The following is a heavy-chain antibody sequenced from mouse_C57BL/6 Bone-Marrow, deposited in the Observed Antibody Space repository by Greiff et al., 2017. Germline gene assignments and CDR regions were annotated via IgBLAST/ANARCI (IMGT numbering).Heavy chain of an antibody. D-gene: IGHD2-5*01. CDR2: IDPSDSYT. V-gene: IGHV1-50*01. J-gene: IGHJ2*01. CDR1: GYTFTSYW. CDR3: APSYYSNYVGSFFDY. Sequence: VQLQQPGAELVKPGASVKLSCKASGYTFTSYWMQWVKQRPGQGLAWIGEIDPSDSYTNYNQKFKGKATLTVDTSSSTAYMQLSSLTSEDSAVYYCAPSYYSNYVGSFFDYWGQGTTLTVSS.